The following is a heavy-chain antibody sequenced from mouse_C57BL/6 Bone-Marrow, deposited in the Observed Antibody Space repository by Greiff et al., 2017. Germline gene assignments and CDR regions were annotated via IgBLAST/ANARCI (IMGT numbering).Heavy chain of an antibody. V-gene: IGHV5-4*01. Sequence: EVKLMESGGGLVKPGGSLKLSCAASGFTFSSYAMSWVRQTPGKRLEWVATISDGGSYTYYPDNVKGRFTISRANAKNNLYLQMSHLKSEDTAMYYCAREWLPYYYAMDYWGQGTAVTVSS. J-gene: IGHJ4*01. CDR3: AREWLPYYYAMDY. D-gene: IGHD2-2*01. CDR2: ISDGGSYT. CDR1: GFTFSSYA.